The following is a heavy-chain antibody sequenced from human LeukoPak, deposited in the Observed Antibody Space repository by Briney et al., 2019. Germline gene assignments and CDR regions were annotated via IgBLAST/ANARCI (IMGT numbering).Heavy chain of an antibody. D-gene: IGHD5-12*01. CDR3: ARGPLNSGYDY. Sequence: GGSLRLSCAASGFTFRTYTMNWVRQAPGKGLEWVSSISSSMIYTHYADSVKGRFTISRDNAKNSLYLQMNSLRADDTAVYYCARGPLNSGYDYWGQGTLVTVSS. CDR2: ISSSMIYT. CDR1: GFTFRTYT. V-gene: IGHV3-21*01. J-gene: IGHJ4*02.